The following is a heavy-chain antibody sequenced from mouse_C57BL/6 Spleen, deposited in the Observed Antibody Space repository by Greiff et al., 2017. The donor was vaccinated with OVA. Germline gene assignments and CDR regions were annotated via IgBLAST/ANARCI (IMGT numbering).Heavy chain of an antibody. Sequence: VQLQQSGAELVKPGASVKMSCKASGYTFTSYWIPWVKQRPGQGLEWIGDIYPGSGSTNYNEKFKSKATLTVDKSSSTAYMQLSSLTSEDSAVYYCARGVYDHWGQGTTLTVSS. CDR3: ARGVYDH. CDR2: IYPGSGST. V-gene: IGHV1-55*01. D-gene: IGHD2-3*01. J-gene: IGHJ2*01. CDR1: GYTFTSYW.